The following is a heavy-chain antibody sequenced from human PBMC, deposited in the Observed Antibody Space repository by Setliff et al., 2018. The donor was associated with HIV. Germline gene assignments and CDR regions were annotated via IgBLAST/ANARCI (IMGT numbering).Heavy chain of an antibody. CDR1: GGSISSRNW. V-gene: IGHV4-4*02. CDR2: IYHSGST. CDR3: ARSPGRGLAASIAPFFDY. D-gene: IGHD6-6*01. Sequence: SETLSLTCAVSGGSISSRNWWSWVRQPPGKGLEWVGEIYHSGSTNYNPSLRSRVTISVDKSKNQFSLKLSSVTAADTAVYYCARSPGRGLAASIAPFFDYWGQGTLVTVSS. J-gene: IGHJ4*02.